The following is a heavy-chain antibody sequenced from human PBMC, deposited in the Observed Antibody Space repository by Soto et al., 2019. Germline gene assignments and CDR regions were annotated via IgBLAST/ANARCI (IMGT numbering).Heavy chain of an antibody. D-gene: IGHD1-26*01. J-gene: IGHJ3*02. V-gene: IGHV3-33*01. CDR3: ARHSGSYYVGAFDI. Sequence: GGSLRLSCAASGFTFSSYGMHWVRQAPGKGLEWVAVIWYDGSNKYYADSVKGRFTISRDNSKNTLYLQMNSLRAEDTAVYYCARHSGSYYVGAFDIWGQGTMVTVSS. CDR2: IWYDGSNK. CDR1: GFTFSSYG.